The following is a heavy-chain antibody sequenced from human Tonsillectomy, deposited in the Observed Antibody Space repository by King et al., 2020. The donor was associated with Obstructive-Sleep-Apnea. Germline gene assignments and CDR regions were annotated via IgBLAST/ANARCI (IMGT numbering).Heavy chain of an antibody. J-gene: IGHJ4*02. CDR2: IIWNSGSI. CDR1: GFTFDDYG. V-gene: IGHV3-9*01. CDR3: AKSFSSGWYVPFDY. Sequence: VQLVESGGVLVQPGRSLRLSCAASGFTFDDYGMHWVRQAPGKGLEWVSGIIWNSGSIGYADSVKGRFTMSRDNAKNSLFLQMNSLRAEDTALYYCAKSFSSGWYVPFDYWGQGTLVTVSS. D-gene: IGHD6-19*01.